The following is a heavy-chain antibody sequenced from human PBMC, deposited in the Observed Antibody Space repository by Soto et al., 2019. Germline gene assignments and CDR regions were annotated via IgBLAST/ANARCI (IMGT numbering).Heavy chain of an antibody. V-gene: IGHV3-33*01. J-gene: IGHJ6*02. D-gene: IGHD6-13*01. CDR3: ARSMVPWTAAAYYYYGMDV. Sequence: QVQLVESGGGVVQPGRSLRLSCAASGFTFSSYGMHWVRQAPGKGLEWVAVIWYDGSNKYYADSVKGRFTISRDNSKNTLYQQMNSLRAEDTAVYYCARSMVPWTAAAYYYYGMDVWGQGTTVPVSS. CDR1: GFTFSSYG. CDR2: IWYDGSNK.